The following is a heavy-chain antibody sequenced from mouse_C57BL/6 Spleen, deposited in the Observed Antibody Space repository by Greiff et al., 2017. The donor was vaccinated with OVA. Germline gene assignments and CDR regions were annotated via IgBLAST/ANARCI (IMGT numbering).Heavy chain of an antibody. Sequence: EVKLMESGGGLVQPGGSLSLSCAASGFTFTDYYMSWVRQPPGKALEWLGFIRNKANGYTTEYSASVKGRFTISRDTSQSILYLQMNALRAEDSATYYCARYSDYEGLWFAYWGQGTLVTVSA. CDR2: IRNKANGYTT. V-gene: IGHV7-3*01. J-gene: IGHJ3*01. CDR1: GFTFTDYY. D-gene: IGHD2-4*01. CDR3: ARYSDYEGLWFAY.